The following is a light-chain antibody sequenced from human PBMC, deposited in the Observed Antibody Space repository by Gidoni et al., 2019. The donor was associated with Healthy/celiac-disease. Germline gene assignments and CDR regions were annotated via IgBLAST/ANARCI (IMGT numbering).Light chain of an antibody. J-gene: IGKJ5*01. CDR1: QSVLYSSNNKNY. V-gene: IGKV4-1*01. CDR2: WAS. Sequence: DIVITQSPDSLPVSLGERATIHCKSSQSVLYSSNNKNYLAWYQQKPGQPPKLRIYWASTRESGVPDRVSGSGSGTDFTLTISSLQAEDVAVYYCQQYYSTPITFXXXTRLEIK. CDR3: QQYYSTPIT.